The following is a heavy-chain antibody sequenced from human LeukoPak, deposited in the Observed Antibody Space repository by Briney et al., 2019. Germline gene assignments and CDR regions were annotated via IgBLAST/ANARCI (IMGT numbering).Heavy chain of an antibody. CDR2: IYYSGST. D-gene: IGHD3-22*01. CDR1: GGSISSGGYY. CDR3: ARDSTYYYDSSGFGVAFDI. Sequence: KTSETLSLTCTVSGGSISSGGYYWSWIRQHPGKGLEWIGYIYYSGSTYYNPSLKSRVNISVDTSKNQFSLKLSSVTAADTAVYYCARDSTYYYDSSGFGVAFDIWGQGTMVTVSS. J-gene: IGHJ3*02. V-gene: IGHV4-31*03.